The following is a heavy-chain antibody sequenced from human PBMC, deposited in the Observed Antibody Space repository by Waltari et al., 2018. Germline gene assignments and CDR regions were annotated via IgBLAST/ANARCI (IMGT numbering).Heavy chain of an antibody. Sequence: ATGKGLEWIGGFDPEDGETIYAQKSQGRVTMTEDTSTDTAYMELSSLRSEDTAVYYCATYRTGLYYGMDVWGKGTTVTVSS. V-gene: IGHV1-24*01. CDR2: FDPEDGET. D-gene: IGHD3-16*02. J-gene: IGHJ6*04. CDR3: ATYRTGLYYGMDV.